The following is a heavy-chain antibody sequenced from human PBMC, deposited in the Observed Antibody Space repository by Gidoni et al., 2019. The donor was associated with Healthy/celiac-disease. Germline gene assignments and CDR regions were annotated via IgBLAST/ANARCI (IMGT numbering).Heavy chain of an antibody. CDR2: IYHSGST. CDR1: VGSLRSSNW. J-gene: IGHJ6*02. CDR3: ARAEDSSGYYYYYGMDV. Sequence: VQLQESGPGLLKPSGTLPLTCAVSVGSLRSSNWWSWVRQPPGKGLEWIGEIYHSGSTNYNPSLKSRVTISVDKSKNQFSLKLSSVTAADTAVYYCARAEDSSGYYYYYGMDVWGQGTTVTVSS. V-gene: IGHV4-4*02. D-gene: IGHD3-22*01.